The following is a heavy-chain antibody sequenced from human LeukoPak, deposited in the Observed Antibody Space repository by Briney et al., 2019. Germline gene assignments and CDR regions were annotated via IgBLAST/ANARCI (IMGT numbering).Heavy chain of an antibody. CDR1: GFTFSSYW. CDR3: AKDRSRSKTYYYDSSGLTPFDY. J-gene: IGHJ4*02. Sequence: PGGSLRLSCAASGFTFSSYWMTWVRQAPGKGLEWVAIISYDESNKYYADSVKGRFTISRDNSKNTLYLQMNSLRAEDTAVYYCAKDRSRSKTYYYDSSGLTPFDYWGQGTLVTVSS. V-gene: IGHV3-30*18. D-gene: IGHD3-22*01. CDR2: ISYDESNK.